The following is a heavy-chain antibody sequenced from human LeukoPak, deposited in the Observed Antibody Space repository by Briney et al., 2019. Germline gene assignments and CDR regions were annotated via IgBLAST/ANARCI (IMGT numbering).Heavy chain of an antibody. CDR2: ISGSGSST. D-gene: IGHD3-22*01. CDR1: GFTFSSYA. Sequence: PGGSLRLSCAASGFTFSSYAMTWARQAPGKGLEWVSGISGSGSSTYYADSMKGRFTISRDNSKNTLYLQMNSLRAEDTAVYHCAKGRYYYDNSDAFEIWGQGTMVTVSS. CDR3: AKGRYYYDNSDAFEI. J-gene: IGHJ3*02. V-gene: IGHV3-23*01.